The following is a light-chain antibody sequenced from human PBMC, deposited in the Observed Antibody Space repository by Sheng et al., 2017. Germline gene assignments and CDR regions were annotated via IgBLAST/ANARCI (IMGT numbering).Light chain of an antibody. V-gene: IGLV3-21*03. Sequence: SYVLTQPPSVSVAPGKTARITCGGNNIGSESVHWYQQKPGQAPVLVVYDDSDRPSGIPERFSGSNSGNTATLTISRVEAGDEADYYCQVWDGGRDHVVFGGGTKLSVL. CDR3: QVWDGGRDHVV. CDR1: NIGSES. CDR2: DDS. J-gene: IGLJ3*02.